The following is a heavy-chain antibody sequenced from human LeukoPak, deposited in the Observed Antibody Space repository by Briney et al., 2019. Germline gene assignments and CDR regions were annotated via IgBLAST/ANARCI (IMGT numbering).Heavy chain of an antibody. J-gene: IGHJ4*02. Sequence: GGSLRLSCAASGFTFSRHGMNWVRQAPGKGLEWVSGISPSGDILYYADSVKGRFTISRDNAKNSLYLQMNSLRAEDTAVYYCARVLRDYYGSGSSSPDYWGQGTLVTVSS. CDR2: ISPSGDIL. CDR1: GFTFSRHG. CDR3: ARVLRDYYGSGSSSPDY. D-gene: IGHD3-10*01. V-gene: IGHV3-21*04.